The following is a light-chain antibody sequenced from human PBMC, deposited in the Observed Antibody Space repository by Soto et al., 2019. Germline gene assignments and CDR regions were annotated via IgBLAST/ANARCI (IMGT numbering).Light chain of an antibody. Sequence: EIVLTQSPATLSLSPGERATLSCRASQSVSSYLAWYQQKHGQAPRLLIYDASNRATGIPARFSGSGSGTDFTLTISSLEPEDFAVYACQQRSKWPPYTFGQGTKLEI. V-gene: IGKV3-11*01. CDR1: QSVSSY. CDR3: QQRSKWPPYT. CDR2: DAS. J-gene: IGKJ2*01.